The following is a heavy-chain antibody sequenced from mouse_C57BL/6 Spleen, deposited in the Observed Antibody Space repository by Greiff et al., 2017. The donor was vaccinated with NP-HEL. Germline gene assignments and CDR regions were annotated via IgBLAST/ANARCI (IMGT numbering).Heavy chain of an antibody. CDR1: GFSLTSYG. Sequence: VQLQQSGPGLVQPSQSLSITCTVSGFSLTSYGVHWVRQSPGKGLEWLGVIWSGGSTDYNAAFISRLSISKDNSKSQVFFKMNRRQAEDTAIYYCARKGGGSSYGFAYWGQGTLVTVSA. CDR3: ARKGGGSSYGFAY. J-gene: IGHJ3*01. D-gene: IGHD1-1*01. CDR2: IWSGGST. V-gene: IGHV2-2*01.